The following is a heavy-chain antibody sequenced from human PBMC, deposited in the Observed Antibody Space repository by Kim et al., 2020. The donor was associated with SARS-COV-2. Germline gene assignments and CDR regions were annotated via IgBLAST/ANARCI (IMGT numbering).Heavy chain of an antibody. CDR2: IYYSGST. V-gene: IGHV4-39*01. J-gene: IGHJ2*01. D-gene: IGHD5-12*01. CDR3: ARTKEEMATILTYWYFDL. Sequence: SETLSLTCTVSGGSISSSSYYWGWIRQPPGKGLEWIGSIYYSGSTYYNPSLKSRVTISVDTSKNQFSLKLSSVTAADTAVYYCARTKEEMATILTYWYFDLWGRGTLVTVSS. CDR1: GGSISSSSYY.